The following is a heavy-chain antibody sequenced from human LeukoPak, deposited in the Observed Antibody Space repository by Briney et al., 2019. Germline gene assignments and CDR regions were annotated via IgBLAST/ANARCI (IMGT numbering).Heavy chain of an antibody. CDR1: GYTFTSYG. CDR2: ISAYNGNT. Sequence: ASVKVSCKASGYTFTSYGISWVRQAPGQGLEWMGWISAYNGNTNYAQKLQGRVTMTTDTSTSTAYMELRSLRSDDTAVYYCARGRATYYDILTGYYFALDAFDIWGQGTMVTVSS. CDR3: ARGRATYYDILTGYYFALDAFDI. D-gene: IGHD3-9*01. J-gene: IGHJ3*02. V-gene: IGHV1-18*04.